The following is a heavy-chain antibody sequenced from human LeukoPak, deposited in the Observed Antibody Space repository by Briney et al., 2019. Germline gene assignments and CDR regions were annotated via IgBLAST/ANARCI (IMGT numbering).Heavy chain of an antibody. J-gene: IGHJ3*02. CDR3: ASADYYDSSGYSTGAFDI. V-gene: IGHV4-59*12. CDR2: IYHSGST. Sequence: SETLSLTCTVSGGSISSYYWSWIRQPAGKGLEWIGEIYHSGSTNYNPSLKSRVTISVDKSKNQFSLKLSSVTAADTAVYYCASADYYDSSGYSTGAFDIWGQGTMVTVSS. D-gene: IGHD3-22*01. CDR1: GGSISSYY.